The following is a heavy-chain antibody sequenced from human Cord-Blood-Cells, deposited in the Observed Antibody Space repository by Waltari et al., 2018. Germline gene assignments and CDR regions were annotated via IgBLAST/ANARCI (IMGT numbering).Heavy chain of an antibody. J-gene: IGHJ2*01. CDR1: GGSFSGYY. Sequence: QVQLQQWGAGLLKPSETLSLTCAVYGGSFSGYYWSWIRQPPGKGLEWIGEIKHSGSTNYNPTLKSRVTISVDTSKNQFSLKLSSVTAADTAVYYCARTSVAANRYWYFDLWGRGTLVTVSS. V-gene: IGHV4-34*01. CDR3: ARTSVAANRYWYFDL. D-gene: IGHD2-15*01. CDR2: IKHSGST.